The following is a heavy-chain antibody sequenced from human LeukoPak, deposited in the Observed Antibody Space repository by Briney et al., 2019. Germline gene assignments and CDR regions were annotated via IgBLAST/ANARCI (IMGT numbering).Heavy chain of an antibody. Sequence: SETLSLTCTVSGGSISSYYGSWIRQPPGKGLEWIGYIYYSGSTNYNTSLKSRVTISVDTSKNQFSLKLSSVTAADTAVYYCASMVGLWFGELSWFDPWGQGTLVTVSS. V-gene: IGHV4-59*01. J-gene: IGHJ5*02. CDR2: IYYSGST. CDR1: GGSISSYY. D-gene: IGHD3-10*01. CDR3: ASMVGLWFGELSWFDP.